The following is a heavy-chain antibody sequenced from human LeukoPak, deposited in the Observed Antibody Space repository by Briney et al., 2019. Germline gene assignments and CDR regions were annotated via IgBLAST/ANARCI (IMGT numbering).Heavy chain of an antibody. CDR1: GISFSSHG. Sequence: GGSLRLSCAASGISFSSHGMHWVRQAPAKGLEWVAVKRYDGSNINYADSVKGRFTISRDNSKNTLYLQMNSLRAEDTALYYCAKARNDYDSNGFSFLDYWGQGSLVTVYS. CDR2: KRYDGSNI. J-gene: IGHJ4*02. CDR3: AKARNDYDSNGFSFLDY. V-gene: IGHV3-33*03. D-gene: IGHD3-22*01.